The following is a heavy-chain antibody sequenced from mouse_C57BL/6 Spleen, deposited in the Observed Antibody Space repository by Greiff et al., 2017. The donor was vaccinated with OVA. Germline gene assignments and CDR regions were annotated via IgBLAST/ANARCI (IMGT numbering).Heavy chain of an antibody. D-gene: IGHD4-1*01. Sequence: QVQLQQSGPGLVQPSQSLSITCTVSGFSLTSYGVHWVRQSPGKGLEWLGVIWSGGSTDHNAAFISRLTISKDNSTSQVFCKMNSLQADDTAIYYCARDSGTRVYAMDYWGQGTSVTVSS. V-gene: IGHV2-2*01. J-gene: IGHJ4*01. CDR3: ARDSGTRVYAMDY. CDR2: IWSGGST. CDR1: GFSLTSYG.